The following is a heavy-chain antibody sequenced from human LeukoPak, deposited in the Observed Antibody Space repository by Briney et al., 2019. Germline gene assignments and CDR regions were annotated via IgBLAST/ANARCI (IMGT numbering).Heavy chain of an antibody. CDR2: ISSSSSYI. CDR1: GFTFSSYW. D-gene: IGHD1-26*01. CDR3: ARVRGSYSGGAFDI. J-gene: IGHJ3*02. Sequence: GGSLRLSCAASGFTFSSYWMSWVRQAPGKGLEWVSSISSSSSYIYYADSVKGRFTISRDNAKNSLYLQMNSLRAEDTAVYYCARVRGSYSGGAFDIWGQGTMVTVSS. V-gene: IGHV3-21*01.